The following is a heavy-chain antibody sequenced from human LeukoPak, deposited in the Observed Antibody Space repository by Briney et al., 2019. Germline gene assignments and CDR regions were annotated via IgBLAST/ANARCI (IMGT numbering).Heavy chain of an antibody. J-gene: IGHJ4*02. CDR2: VYPGDFDT. Sequence: GESLKISCKSSGYRFTSYWIGWVRQMPGKGLEWMGIVYPGDFDTRYNSSFQGQVTISVDKSISTAYLQWSSLKASDSGMYYCARGDSGSYDYWGQGTLVTVSS. CDR3: ARGDSGSYDY. V-gene: IGHV5-51*01. CDR1: GYRFTSYW. D-gene: IGHD1-26*01.